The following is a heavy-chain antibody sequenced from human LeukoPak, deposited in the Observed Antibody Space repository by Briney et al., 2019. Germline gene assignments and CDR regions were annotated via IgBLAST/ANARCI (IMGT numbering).Heavy chain of an antibody. CDR3: ARNRGSYYDSSGYYG. CDR2: INWNGGST. CDR1: GFTFDDYG. D-gene: IGHD3-22*01. Sequence: GGSLRLSCAASGFTFDDYGMTWFRQAPGKGLEWVSGINWNGGSTGYADSVKGRFTISRDNAKNSLYLQMNSLRAEDTALYYCARNRGSYYDSSGYYGWGQGTLVTVSP. V-gene: IGHV3-20*04. J-gene: IGHJ4*02.